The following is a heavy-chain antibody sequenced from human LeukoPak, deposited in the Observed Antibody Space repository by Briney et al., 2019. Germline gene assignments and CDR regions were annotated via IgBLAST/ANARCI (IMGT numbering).Heavy chain of an antibody. J-gene: IGHJ4*02. CDR3: TRRVAVAGTPKACFDY. CDR1: GGSISGYY. D-gene: IGHD6-19*01. CDR2: IYYSENT. V-gene: IGHV4-59*08. Sequence: PSETLSLTCTVSGGSISGYYWSWIRQPPGKGLEWIGYIYYSENTNYNPSLKSRVTISLDTSKNQFSLKLSSVTTADTAVYFCTRRVAVAGTPKACFDYWGQGILVTVSS.